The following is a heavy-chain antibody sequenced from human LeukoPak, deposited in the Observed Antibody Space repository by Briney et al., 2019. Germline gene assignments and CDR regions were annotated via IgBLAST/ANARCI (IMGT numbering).Heavy chain of an antibody. J-gene: IGHJ3*02. Sequence: PSQTLSLTCTVSGGSISSGSYYWSWIRQPAGKGLEWIGRISTSGSTIYNPSLKSRVTVSADTSKNQFSLTLSSVTAADTAVYYCATDDYGDYNPAFDIWGQGTMVTVSS. V-gene: IGHV4-61*02. CDR1: GGSISSGSYY. CDR2: ISTSGST. D-gene: IGHD4-17*01. CDR3: ATDDYGDYNPAFDI.